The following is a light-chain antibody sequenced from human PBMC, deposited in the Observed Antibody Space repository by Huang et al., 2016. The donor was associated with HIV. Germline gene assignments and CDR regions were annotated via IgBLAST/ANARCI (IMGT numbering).Light chain of an antibody. Sequence: EIVMTQSPGTLSLSPGERPPLSCRPSQSVSSNLAWYQHKPGQAPRLLIYGASTRATGVPARFSGSGSGTEFTLTISSLQSDDFVVYYCQQYQDWPRTFGQGTKVEIK. CDR3: QQYQDWPRT. J-gene: IGKJ1*01. V-gene: IGKV3-15*01. CDR2: GAS. CDR1: QSVSSN.